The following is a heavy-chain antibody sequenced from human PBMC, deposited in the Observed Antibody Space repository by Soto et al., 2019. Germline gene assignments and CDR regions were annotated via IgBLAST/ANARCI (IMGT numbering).Heavy chain of an antibody. J-gene: IGHJ4*02. CDR2: IIHIFGTA. V-gene: IGHV1-69*13. D-gene: IGHD6-13*01. CDR1: GGTFSSYA. Sequence: SVKVSCKASGGTFSSYAISWVRQAPGQGLEWMGGIIHIFGTANYAQKFQGRVTITADESTSTAYMELSSLRSEDTAVYYCASRIAAAGIADYWGQGTLVTVSS. CDR3: ASRIAAAGIADY.